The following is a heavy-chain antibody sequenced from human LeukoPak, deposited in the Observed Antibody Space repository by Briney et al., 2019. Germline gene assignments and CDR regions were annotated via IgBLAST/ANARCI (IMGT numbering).Heavy chain of an antibody. J-gene: IGHJ5*02. CDR2: IHTSGDT. D-gene: IGHD4-17*01. CDR3: IVFGDSNH. CDR1: GLTGSHNY. Sequence: GGSLRLSCAASGLTGSHNYVSWVRQAPGEGLEWVSAIHTSGDTCYADSVKGRFTISRDTSKNTLYLQINSLRVEDTAVYYCIVFGDSNHWGQGTLVTVSS. V-gene: IGHV3-53*01.